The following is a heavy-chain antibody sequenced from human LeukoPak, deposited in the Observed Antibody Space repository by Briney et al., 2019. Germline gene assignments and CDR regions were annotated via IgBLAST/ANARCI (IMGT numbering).Heavy chain of an antibody. D-gene: IGHD1-26*01. V-gene: IGHV3-21*06. Sequence: GGSLRLSCAASGFTFSTYTMNWVRQAPGKGLEWVSSISPSSGTIYYADSMKGRFTISRDDAKNLLYLQMNSLRAEDTAAYYCGRDQDRGSYHDPIFDYWGQGTLVTVSS. J-gene: IGHJ4*02. CDR3: GRDQDRGSYHDPIFDY. CDR1: GFTFSTYT. CDR2: ISPSSGTI.